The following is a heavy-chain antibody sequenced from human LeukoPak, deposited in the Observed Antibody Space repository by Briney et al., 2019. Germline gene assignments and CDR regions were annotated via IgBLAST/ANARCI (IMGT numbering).Heavy chain of an antibody. CDR3: ASFRVWELPDYHYYYYGMDV. CDR1: GYTFTSYG. V-gene: IGHV1-18*01. J-gene: IGHJ6*02. CDR2: ISAYNGNT. D-gene: IGHD1-26*01. Sequence: GASVKVSCKASGYTFTSYGISWVRQAPGQGLEWMGWISAYNGNTSYAQKFQGRVTMTTDTSTSTAYMELRSLRSDDTAVYYCASFRVWELPDYHYYYYGMDVWGQGTTVTVSS.